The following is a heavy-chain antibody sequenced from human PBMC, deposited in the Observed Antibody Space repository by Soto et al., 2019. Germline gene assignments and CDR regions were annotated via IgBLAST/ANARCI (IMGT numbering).Heavy chain of an antibody. V-gene: IGHV3-30-3*01. CDR1: GFTFSSYA. CDR2: ISYDGSNK. Sequence: QVQLVESGGGVVQPGRSLRLSCAASGFTFSSYAMHWVRQAPGKGLEWVAVISYDGSNKYYADSVKGRFTISRDNSKNTLYLQMNSLRAEDTAVYYCARDRPNDSSGYYYDADAFDIWGKGTMVTVSS. D-gene: IGHD3-22*01. J-gene: IGHJ3*02. CDR3: ARDRPNDSSGYYYDADAFDI.